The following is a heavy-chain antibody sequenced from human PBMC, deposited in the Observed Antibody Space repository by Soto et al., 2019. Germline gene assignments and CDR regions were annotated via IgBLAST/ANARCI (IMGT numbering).Heavy chain of an antibody. Sequence: PGESLKTSCKSYGYSFTTYWIALVRQMPGKGLEWMGIIHPGESDTRYSPSFQGQVTISADRSITTAYLQCSSLKASDTAMYYSARHETTYFDFDAMHFWGQCTAATVSS. V-gene: IGHV5-51*01. CDR3: ARHETTYFDFDAMHF. J-gene: IGHJ6*02. D-gene: IGHD3-9*01. CDR2: IHPGESDT. CDR1: GYSFTTYW.